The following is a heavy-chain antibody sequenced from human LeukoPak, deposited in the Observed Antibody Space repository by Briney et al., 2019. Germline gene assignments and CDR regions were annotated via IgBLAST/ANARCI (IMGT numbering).Heavy chain of an antibody. D-gene: IGHD3-22*01. J-gene: IGHJ4*02. V-gene: IGHV4-39*01. CDR2: IYSSGNA. CDR1: GGSISSGSYY. Sequence: SETLSLTCTVSGGSISSGSYYWSWLRPPPGLGLVWIGYIYSSGNAYYNPSLQSRVTISMDTYKYSLSLKLGSVTAAATAECYCARHRPNYYDSSGYPTPYFDDCSQGTLVSVPS. CDR3: ARHRPNYYDSSGYPTPYFDD.